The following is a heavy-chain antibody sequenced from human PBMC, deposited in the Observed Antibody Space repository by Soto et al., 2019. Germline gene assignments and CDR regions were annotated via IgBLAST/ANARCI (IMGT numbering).Heavy chain of an antibody. CDR2: ISYDGSNK. J-gene: IGHJ5*02. D-gene: IGHD3-3*01. CDR1: GFTFSSYG. V-gene: IGHV3-30*18. CDR3: AKDPFYVFWRVYYSNWFDP. Sequence: PGGSLRLSCAASGFTFSSYGMHWVRQAPGKGLEWVAVISYDGSNKYYADSVKGRFTISRDNSKNTLYLQMNSLRAEDTAVYYCAKDPFYVFWRVYYSNWFDPWGRGTLVTVSS.